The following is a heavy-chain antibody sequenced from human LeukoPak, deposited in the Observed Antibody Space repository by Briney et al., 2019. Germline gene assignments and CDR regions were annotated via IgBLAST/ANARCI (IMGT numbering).Heavy chain of an antibody. CDR3: AGRYCASASCPQGY. Sequence: PGGSLRLSCEASGFTFSSYSMNWVRQAPGKGLEWVSYISSSSSNTHYADSVKGRFTISRDNAKNSLFLQMNSLRDDDTAVYYCAGRYCASASCPQGYWGQGTLVTVSS. J-gene: IGHJ4*02. CDR2: ISSSSSNT. CDR1: GFTFSSYS. V-gene: IGHV3-48*02. D-gene: IGHD2-2*01.